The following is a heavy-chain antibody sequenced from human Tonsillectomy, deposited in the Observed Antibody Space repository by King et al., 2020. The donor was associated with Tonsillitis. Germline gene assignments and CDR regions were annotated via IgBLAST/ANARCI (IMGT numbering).Heavy chain of an antibody. CDR3: AKDLSYYYYGMDV. J-gene: IGHJ6*04. CDR2: IRYDGSTT. V-gene: IGHV3-30*02. CDR1: GFTFNSYG. Sequence: VQLVESGGGVVQPGGSLRVSCAASGFTFNSYGVHWVRQAPGKGLEWVAFIRYDGSTTFYADSVKGRFTISRDNSKNTLYLQMNSLRAEDTALYYCAKDLSYYYYGMDVWGKGTTVTVSS. D-gene: IGHD3-9*01.